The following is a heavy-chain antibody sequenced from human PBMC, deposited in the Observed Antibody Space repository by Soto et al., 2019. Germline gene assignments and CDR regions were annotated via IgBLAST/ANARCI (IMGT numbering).Heavy chain of an antibody. D-gene: IGHD2-2*01. CDR3: ACQSYQLLWGWFDP. CDR2: ISCSGGST. Sequence: GGSLRLSCAASGFTFSSYAMSWVRQAPGKGLEWVSAISCSGGSTYYADSVKGRFTISRDNSKNTLYLQMNSLRAEDTAVYYCACQSYQLLWGWFDPWGQGTLVTVSS. V-gene: IGHV3-23*01. CDR1: GFTFSSYA. J-gene: IGHJ5*02.